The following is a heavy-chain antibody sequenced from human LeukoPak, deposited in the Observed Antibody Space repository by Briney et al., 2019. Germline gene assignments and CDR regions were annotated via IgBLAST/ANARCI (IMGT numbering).Heavy chain of an antibody. CDR3: ARAIAAAGTDYYYYYGMDV. CDR1: GFTFSSYG. Sequence: GGSLRLSCAASGFTFSSYGMHWVRQAPGKGLEWVAVIWYDGSNKYYADSVKGRFTISRDNSKNTLYLQMNSLRAEDTAVYYCARAIAAAGTDYYYYYGMDVWGQGTTVTVSS. J-gene: IGHJ6*02. CDR2: IWYDGSNK. V-gene: IGHV3-33*01. D-gene: IGHD6-13*01.